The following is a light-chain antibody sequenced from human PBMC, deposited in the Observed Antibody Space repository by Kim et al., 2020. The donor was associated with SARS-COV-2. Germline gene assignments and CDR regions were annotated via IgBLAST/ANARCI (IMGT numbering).Light chain of an antibody. V-gene: IGKV3-15*01. CDR1: RSLVY. CDR2: DVF. J-gene: IGKJ4*01. CDR3: QQYDDWPLT. Sequence: EIVLTQSPATLSVSPGDRVTLSCRASRSLVYLAWYQQKPGQAPRLLIRDVFTRATGIPARFTGSGSGTEFSLTISSLQSEDFAVYYCQQYDDWPLTFGGGTKMDI.